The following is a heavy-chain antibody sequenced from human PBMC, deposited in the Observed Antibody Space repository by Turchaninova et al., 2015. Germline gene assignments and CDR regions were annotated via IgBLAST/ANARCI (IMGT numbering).Heavy chain of an antibody. CDR2: IKQDGSEK. J-gene: IGHJ3*02. Sequence: EVQLVESGGGSVQPGGSLRLSCAASGFTFNRYWMSWVRPAPGKGLEWVANIKQDGSEKFYVDSVRGRFTISRDNAKCSVYLHMNSLGVEDTAVYYCVRDQTTYYDISTAYGDSGAFDSWGLGTRVTVSS. D-gene: IGHD3-9*01. CDR1: GFTFNRYW. V-gene: IGHV3-7*01. CDR3: VRDQTTYYDISTAYGDSGAFDS.